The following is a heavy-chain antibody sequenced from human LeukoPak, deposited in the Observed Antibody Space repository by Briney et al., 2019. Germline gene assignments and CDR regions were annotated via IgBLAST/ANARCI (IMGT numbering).Heavy chain of an antibody. V-gene: IGHV3-53*01. Sequence: TGGSLRLSCAASGFTVSSNYMSWVRQAPGKGLEWVSVIYSGGSTYYADSVKGRFTISRDNSKNTLYLQMNSLRAEDTAVYYCAKGLGATSADAFDIWGQGTMVTVSS. J-gene: IGHJ3*02. CDR1: GFTVSSNY. CDR3: AKGLGATSADAFDI. D-gene: IGHD1-26*01. CDR2: IYSGGST.